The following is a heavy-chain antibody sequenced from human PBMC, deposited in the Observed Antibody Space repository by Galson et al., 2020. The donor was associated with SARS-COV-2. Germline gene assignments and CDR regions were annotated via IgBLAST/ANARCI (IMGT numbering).Heavy chain of an antibody. CDR1: GGSISTGNYS. J-gene: IGHJ3*02. V-gene: IGHV4-31*03. CDR2: IYYSGRT. CDR3: ARGYYDGGSHFDAFDI. Sequence: SETLSLTCTVSGGSISTGNYSWSWIRQHPGKGLEWIGYIYYSGRTYYNPSLKSRVTISVDTSKNQFSLRLSSVTAADTAVYYCARGYYDGGSHFDAFDIWGQGTMVTVSS. D-gene: IGHD3-16*01.